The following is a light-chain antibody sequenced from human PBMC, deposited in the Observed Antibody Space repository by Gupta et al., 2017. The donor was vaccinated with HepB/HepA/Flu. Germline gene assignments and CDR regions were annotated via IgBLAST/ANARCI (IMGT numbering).Light chain of an antibody. CDR1: QSVSSY. J-gene: IGKJ4*01. V-gene: IGKV3-11*01. CDR3: QQRSSWPLT. Sequence: EVVLTQSPATLSLSPGERATLSCRARQSVSSYLVWYQQKPGQAPRLLIYGASNRATGIPARFSGSGSATDFTLTISSLEPEDFALYYCQQRSSWPLTFGGGTKVEIK. CDR2: GAS.